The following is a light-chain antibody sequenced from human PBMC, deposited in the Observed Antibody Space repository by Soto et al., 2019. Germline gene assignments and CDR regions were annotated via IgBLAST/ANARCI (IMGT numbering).Light chain of an antibody. CDR2: EGS. J-gene: IGLJ2*01. CDR3: CSYAGSSTPVV. CDR1: SSDVGSYNL. Sequence: QSALTQAASVSGSPGQSITITCTGTSSDVGSYNLVSWYQQHPGKAPKLMIYEGSKRPSGVSNRFSGSKSGNTASLTISGLQAGDEADYYCCSYAGSSTPVVFGGGTKVTVL. V-gene: IGLV2-23*01.